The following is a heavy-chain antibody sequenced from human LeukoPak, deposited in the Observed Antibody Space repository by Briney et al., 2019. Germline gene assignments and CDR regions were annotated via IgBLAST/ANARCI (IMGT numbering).Heavy chain of an antibody. CDR1: GGSFSGYY. CDR2: INHSGST. CDR3: ARAVNYDILTGDNWFDP. V-gene: IGHV4-34*01. Sequence: SKTLSLTCAVYGGSFSGYYWSWIRQPPGKGLEWIGVINHSGSTNYNPSLKSRVTISVDTSKNQFSLKLSSVTAADTAVYYCARAVNYDILTGDNWFDPWGQGTLVTVSS. D-gene: IGHD3-9*01. J-gene: IGHJ5*02.